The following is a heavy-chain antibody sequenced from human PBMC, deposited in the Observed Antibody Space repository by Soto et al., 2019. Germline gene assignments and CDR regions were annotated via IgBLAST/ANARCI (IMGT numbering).Heavy chain of an antibody. Sequence: PSETLSLTCAVYGGSFSGYYWSWIRQPPGKGLEWIGEINHSGSTNYNPSLKSRVTISVDTSKNQFSLKLSSVTAADTAVYYCARGAPRITIFGVVIIAPATYYVDYWGQGPLVTV. D-gene: IGHD3-3*01. CDR2: INHSGST. CDR1: GGSFSGYY. J-gene: IGHJ4*02. CDR3: ARGAPRITIFGVVIIAPATYYVDY. V-gene: IGHV4-34*01.